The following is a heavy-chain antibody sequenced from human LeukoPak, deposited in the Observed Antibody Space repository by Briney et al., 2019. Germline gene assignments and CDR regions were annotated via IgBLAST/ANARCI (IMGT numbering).Heavy chain of an antibody. CDR3: TSERVTAGGGRYYFDH. CDR1: GFTFSSYA. CDR2: ISISSAYI. D-gene: IGHD6-13*01. V-gene: IGHV3-21*01. Sequence: PGGSLRLSCAASGFTFSSYAMSWVRQAPGKGLEWVSSISISSAYIWYADSVRGRFTISRDNAKNSLYLQMNSLRAEDTAVYFCTSERVTAGGGRYYFDHWGQGTLVTVSS. J-gene: IGHJ4*02.